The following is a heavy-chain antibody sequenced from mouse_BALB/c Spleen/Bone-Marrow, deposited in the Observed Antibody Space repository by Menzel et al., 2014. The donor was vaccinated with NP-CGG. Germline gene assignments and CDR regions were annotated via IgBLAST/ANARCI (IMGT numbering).Heavy chain of an antibody. D-gene: IGHD2-3*01. CDR2: INPYNDVT. J-gene: IGHJ2*01. CDR3: AREGWLLRFDY. V-gene: IGHV1-14*01. Sequence: EVQLQQSGPELVKPGTSVKMSCMASGYIFTSYVMDWVKQKPGQGLEWIGYINPYNDVTNYNEKFKGKATLPSDNSSSTAYMEVSSLTSEDYAVYYCAREGWLLRFDYWGQGTTLTVSS. CDR1: GYIFTSYV.